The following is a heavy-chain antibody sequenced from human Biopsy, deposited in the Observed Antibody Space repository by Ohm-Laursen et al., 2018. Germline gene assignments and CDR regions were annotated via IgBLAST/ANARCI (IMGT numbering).Heavy chain of an antibody. V-gene: IGHV4-34*01. CDR3: VRGVDYYDPYHYYALDV. CDR2: INHSGRT. Sequence: GTLSLTWAVYGESFNGYYWSWIRQTPGKGLEWIGEINHSGRTNYNPSLKSRVTISVDTSKNQFSLKVRSVTAADTAVYYCVRGVDYYDPYHYYALDVWGQGTTVTVS. CDR1: GESFNGYY. J-gene: IGHJ6*02. D-gene: IGHD3-22*01.